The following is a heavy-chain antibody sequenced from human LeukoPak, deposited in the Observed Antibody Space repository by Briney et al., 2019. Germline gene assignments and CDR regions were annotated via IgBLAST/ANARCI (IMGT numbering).Heavy chain of an antibody. CDR1: GFTFSSYW. Sequence: GGSLRLSCAASGFTFSSYWMTWVRQAPGKGLEGVANIKQDGSEKYSVDSLKGRFTISRDNAKKLLYLQMNSLRVEDTAVYYCARVGPPYYYYYLDVWGKGTTVTVSS. J-gene: IGHJ6*03. CDR3: ARVGPPYYYYYLDV. V-gene: IGHV3-7*01. CDR2: IKQDGSEK.